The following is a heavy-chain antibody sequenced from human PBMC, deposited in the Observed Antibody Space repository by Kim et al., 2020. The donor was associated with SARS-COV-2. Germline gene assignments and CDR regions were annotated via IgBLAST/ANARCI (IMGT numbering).Heavy chain of an antibody. CDR1: GFTFTSSA. V-gene: IGHV1-58*01. CDR2: IVVGSGNT. CDR3: AAVRSISGSGSEYYYYYGMDV. D-gene: IGHD3-10*01. J-gene: IGHJ6*02. Sequence: SVKVSCKASGFTFTSSAVQWVRQARGQRLEWIGWIVVGSGNTNYAQKFQERVTITRDMSTSTAYMELSSLRSEDTAVYYCAAVRSISGSGSEYYYYYGMDVWGQGTTVTVSS.